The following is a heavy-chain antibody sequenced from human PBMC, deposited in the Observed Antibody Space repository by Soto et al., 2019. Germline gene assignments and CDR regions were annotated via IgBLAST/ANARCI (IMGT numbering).Heavy chain of an antibody. D-gene: IGHD6-19*01. CDR3: ARVGGSDGWALRHPSSIDYYYYYGMDV. CDR1: GGSISSGGYY. J-gene: IGHJ6*02. CDR2: IYYSGST. V-gene: IGHV4-31*03. Sequence: QVQLQESGPGLVKPSQTLSLTCTVSGGSISSGGYYWSWIRQHPGKGLEWIGYIYYSGSTYYNPSLKSRVTISVDTSKNQFSLKLSSVTAADTAVYYCARVGGSDGWALRHPSSIDYYYYYGMDVWGQGTTVTVSS.